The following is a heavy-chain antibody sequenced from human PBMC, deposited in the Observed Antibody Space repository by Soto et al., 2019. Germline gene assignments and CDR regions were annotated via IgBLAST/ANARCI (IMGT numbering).Heavy chain of an antibody. V-gene: IGHV1-69*01. Sequence: QVQLVQSGAEVKKPGSSVKVSCKASGGTFSSYAISWVRQAPGQGLEWMGGIIPIFGTANYAQKCQGRVTITADESTSTAYMELSSLRSEDTAVYYCARARSDSSSSVLIWAVLIYWGQGTLVTVSS. J-gene: IGHJ4*02. CDR1: GGTFSSYA. CDR3: ARARSDSSSSVLIWAVLIY. CDR2: IIPIFGTA. D-gene: IGHD6-13*01.